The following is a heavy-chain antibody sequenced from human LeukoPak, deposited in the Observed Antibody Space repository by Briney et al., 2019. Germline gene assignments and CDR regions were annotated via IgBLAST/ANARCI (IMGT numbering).Heavy chain of an antibody. CDR2: IYYSGST. CDR3: ARDDYGDYIFDY. V-gene: IGHV4-59*01. Sequence: PSETLSLTCTGSGGSISGYYWSWIRQPPGKGVEWIGYIYYSGSTNYNPSLKSRVTISVDTSKNQFSLKLSSVTAADTAVYYCARDDYGDYIFDYWGQGTLVTVSS. CDR1: GGSISGYY. J-gene: IGHJ4*02. D-gene: IGHD4-17*01.